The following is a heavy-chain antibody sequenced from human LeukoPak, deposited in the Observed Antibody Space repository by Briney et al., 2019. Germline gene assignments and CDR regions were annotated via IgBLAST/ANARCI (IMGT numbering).Heavy chain of an antibody. D-gene: IGHD4-17*01. Sequence: SETLSLTCTVSGGSISSYYWSWIRQPPGKGLEWIGYIYYSGSTNYNPSLKSRVTMSVDTSKNQFSLKLSSVSAADTAVYYCARDDKGGTTVPNVWGQGTLVTVSS. CDR1: GGSISSYY. CDR2: IYYSGST. J-gene: IGHJ4*02. CDR3: ARDDKGGTTVPNV. V-gene: IGHV4-59*12.